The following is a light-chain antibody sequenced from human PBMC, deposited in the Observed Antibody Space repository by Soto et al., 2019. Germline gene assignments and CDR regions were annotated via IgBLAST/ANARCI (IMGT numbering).Light chain of an antibody. CDR1: QSVGSNY. CDR2: SAS. J-gene: IGKJ1*01. Sequence: EIVLTQFPGTLSLSHGERATLSCRASQSVGSNYLAWYQQRPGQAPRLLIYSASRRATGFPARFSGSGSGTDFTLTISSLQSEDFAVYYCQQYNSWPWTFGQGTKVDIK. CDR3: QQYNSWPWT. V-gene: IGKV3-20*01.